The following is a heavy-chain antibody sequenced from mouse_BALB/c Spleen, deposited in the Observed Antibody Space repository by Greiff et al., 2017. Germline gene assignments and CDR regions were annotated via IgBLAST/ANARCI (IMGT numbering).Heavy chain of an antibody. CDR1: GYTFTSYW. D-gene: IGHD1-1*01. V-gene: IGHV1-69*02. J-gene: IGHJ2*01. Sequence: QVQLKQPGAELVRPGASVKLSCKASGYTFTSYWINWVKQRPGQGLEWIGNIYPSDSYTNYNQKFKDKATLTVDKSSSTAYMQLSSPTSEDSAVYYCTRGYYGSSPFDYWGQGTTLTVSS. CDR2: IYPSDSYT. CDR3: TRGYYGSSPFDY.